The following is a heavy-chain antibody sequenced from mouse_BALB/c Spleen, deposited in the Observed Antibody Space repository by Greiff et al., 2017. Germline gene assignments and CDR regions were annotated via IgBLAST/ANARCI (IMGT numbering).Heavy chain of an antibody. Sequence: DVKLVESGGGLVKPGGSLKLSCAASGFTFSSYAMSWVRQTPEKRLEWVASISSGGSTYYPDSVKGRFTISRDNARNILYLQMSSLRSEDTAMYYCARYYYGLDYWGQGTTLTVSS. V-gene: IGHV5-6-5*01. D-gene: IGHD1-1*01. CDR3: ARYYYGLDY. CDR1: GFTFSSYA. CDR2: ISSGGST. J-gene: IGHJ2*01.